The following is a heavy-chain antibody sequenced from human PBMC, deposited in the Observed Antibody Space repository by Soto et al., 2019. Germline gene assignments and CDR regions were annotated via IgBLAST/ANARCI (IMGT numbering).Heavy chain of an antibody. D-gene: IGHD2-21*02. V-gene: IGHV1-69*06. CDR3: ARLGYDCGGHCLGPYYFDY. CDR2: IIPIFGTA. CDR1: GGTFSSYA. J-gene: IGHJ4*02. Sequence: QVQLVQSGAEVKKPGSSVKVSCKASGGTFSSYAISWVRQAPGQGVEWMGGIIPIFGTAIYAQKFQGRVTITADKSTSTVYMGLSSLRSEDTAVYYCARLGYDCGGHCLGPYYFDYWGQGTLVTVSS.